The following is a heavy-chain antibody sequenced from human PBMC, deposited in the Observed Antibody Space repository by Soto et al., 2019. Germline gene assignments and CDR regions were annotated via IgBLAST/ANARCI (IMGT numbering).Heavy chain of an antibody. J-gene: IGHJ6*03. Sequence: ASVKVSCKASGYTFTSYGINWVRQAPGQGLEWMGWISAYNGNTNYAQKLQGRVTMTTDTSTSTAYMELRSLRSDDTAVYYCARDLGRFLEWLFPPYYYYYMDVWGKGTTVTVSS. CDR1: GYTFTSYG. CDR2: ISAYNGNT. V-gene: IGHV1-18*01. CDR3: ARDLGRFLEWLFPPYYYYYMDV. D-gene: IGHD3-3*01.